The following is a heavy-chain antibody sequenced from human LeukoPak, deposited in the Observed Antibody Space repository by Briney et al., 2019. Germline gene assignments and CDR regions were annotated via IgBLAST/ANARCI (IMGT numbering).Heavy chain of an antibody. Sequence: GGSLRLSCAASGFTFSSYAVHWVRQAPGKGLEWVAVISYDGSNKYYADSVKGRFTISRDNSRNTLYLEMDSLRAEDTAVYYCVSPMIRGVTTYFDFWGQGTLVTVSS. CDR2: ISYDGSNK. D-gene: IGHD3-10*01. CDR3: VSPMIRGVTTYFDF. J-gene: IGHJ4*02. V-gene: IGHV3-30*04. CDR1: GFTFSSYA.